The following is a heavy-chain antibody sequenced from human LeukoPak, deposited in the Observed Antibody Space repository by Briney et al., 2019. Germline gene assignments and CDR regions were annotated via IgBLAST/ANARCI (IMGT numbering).Heavy chain of an antibody. CDR2: IKQDGGQK. D-gene: IGHD3-10*01. CDR3: AKVGEVDYYFDY. V-gene: IGHV3-7*03. CDR1: GFTVITNY. Sequence: PGGSLRLSCAVSGFTVITNYMNWVRQAPGKGLEWVANIKQDGGQKYYVDSVKGRFTISRDNAKNSLYLQMNSLRAEDTALYYCAKVGEVDYYFDYWGQGTLVTVSS. J-gene: IGHJ4*02.